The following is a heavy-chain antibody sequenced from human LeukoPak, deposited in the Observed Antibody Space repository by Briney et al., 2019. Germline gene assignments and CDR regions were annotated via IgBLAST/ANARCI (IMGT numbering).Heavy chain of an antibody. D-gene: IGHD3/OR15-3a*01. J-gene: IGHJ6*03. Sequence: SETLSLTCTVSGYSISSGYYWGWIRQPPGKGLEWIGSIYHSGSTYYNPSLKSRVTISVDTSKNQFSLKLSSVTAADTAVYYCARGLDLFTHMDVWGKGTTVTVSS. CDR3: ARGLDLFTHMDV. CDR1: GYSISSGYY. V-gene: IGHV4-38-2*02. CDR2: IYHSGST.